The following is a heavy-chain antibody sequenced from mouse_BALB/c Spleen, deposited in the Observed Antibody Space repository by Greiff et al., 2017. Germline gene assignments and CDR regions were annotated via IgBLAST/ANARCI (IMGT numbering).Heavy chain of an antibody. V-gene: IGHV5-12-1*01. CDR1: GFAFSSYD. J-gene: IGHJ3*01. CDR2: ISSGGGST. CDR3: ARQGDSAWFAY. Sequence: DVKLVESGGGLVKPGGSLKLSCAASGFAFSSYDMSWVRQTPEKRLEWVAYISSGGGSTYYPDTVKGRFTISRDNAKNTLYLQMSSLKSEDTAMYYCARQGDSAWFAYWGQGTLVTVSA.